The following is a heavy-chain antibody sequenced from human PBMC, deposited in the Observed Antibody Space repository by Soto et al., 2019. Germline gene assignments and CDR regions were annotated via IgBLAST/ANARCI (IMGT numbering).Heavy chain of an antibody. D-gene: IGHD6-19*01. Sequence: QVQLVQSGAEVKKPGASVKVSCKASGYTFTSYDINWVRQATGQGLEWMGWMNPNSGNTGYAQKFQGRVTMTRNTSISTADMELSSLRSEDTAVYYCARDISEGSGWYDDYYYYYGMDVWGQGTTVTVSS. J-gene: IGHJ6*02. CDR3: ARDISEGSGWYDDYYYYYGMDV. CDR2: MNPNSGNT. V-gene: IGHV1-8*01. CDR1: GYTFTSYD.